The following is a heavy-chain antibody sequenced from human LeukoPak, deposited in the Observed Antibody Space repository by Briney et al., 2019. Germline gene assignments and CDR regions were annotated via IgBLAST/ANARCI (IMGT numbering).Heavy chain of an antibody. CDR1: GGSISSYY. V-gene: IGHV4-59*01. CDR2: VYYSGST. D-gene: IGHD6-19*01. CDR3: ARSYGYSSGWYGAYYFDY. J-gene: IGHJ4*02. Sequence: PSETLSLTCTVSGGSISSYYWSWIQQPPGKGLEWIGYVYYSGSTNYNPSLKSRVTLLVDTSKNQFSLSLSSVTAADTAVYYCARSYGYSSGWYGAYYFDYWGQGTLVTVSS.